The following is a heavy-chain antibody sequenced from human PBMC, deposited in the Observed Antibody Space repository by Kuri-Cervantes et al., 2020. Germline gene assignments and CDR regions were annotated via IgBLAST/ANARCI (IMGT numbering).Heavy chain of an antibody. CDR3: ARPGYSSSWYEFIYYYGMDV. CDR1: GFTFSSYW. J-gene: IGHJ6*02. V-gene: IGHV3-7*01. CDR2: IKQDGSEK. D-gene: IGHD6-13*01. Sequence: GESLKISCAAYGFTFSSYWMSWVRQAPGKGLEWVANIKQDGSEKYYVDSVKGRFTISRDNAKNSLYLQMNSLRAEVTAVYYCARPGYSSSWYEFIYYYGMDVWGQGTTVTVSS.